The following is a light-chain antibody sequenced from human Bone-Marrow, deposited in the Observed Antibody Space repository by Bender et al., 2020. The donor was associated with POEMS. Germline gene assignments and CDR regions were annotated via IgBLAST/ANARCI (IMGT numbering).Light chain of an antibody. CDR2: EDT. Sequence: SYVLTQPPSVSVAPGQTARLTCDGNNIESKSVHWYQQKPGQALVVVAHEDTDRPSDIPERFSGSNSGNTATLTISRVEAADEDDYYCQVWDSGTDHPGVFGGGTKLTVL. CDR3: QVWDSGTDHPGV. CDR1: NIESKS. J-gene: IGLJ3*02. V-gene: IGLV3-21*02.